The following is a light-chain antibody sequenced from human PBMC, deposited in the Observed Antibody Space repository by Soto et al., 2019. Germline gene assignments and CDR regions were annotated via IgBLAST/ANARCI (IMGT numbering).Light chain of an antibody. CDR3: SSYTSSSTLV. CDR2: EVS. CDR1: SSDVGGQHY. V-gene: IGLV2-14*01. Sequence: QSVLTQPASVSGSPGQSIIISCTGTSSDVGGQHYVSWYQQHPGKAPKLMIYEVSNRPAGVSNRFSGSKSGNTASLTISGLQDEGEADYYCSSYTSSSTLVFGTGTKLTVL. J-gene: IGLJ1*01.